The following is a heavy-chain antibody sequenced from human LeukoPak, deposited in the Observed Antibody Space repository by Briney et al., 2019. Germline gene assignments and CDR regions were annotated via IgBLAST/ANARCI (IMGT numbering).Heavy chain of an antibody. V-gene: IGHV4-59*08. CDR3: ARVGVGDAFDI. D-gene: IGHD1-26*01. J-gene: IGHJ3*02. Sequence: SETLSLTCAVSDGSINNYYWTWIRQPPGKGLEWIGCIHYSGSTYYNPSLKSRLTISLDMSKNQFSLKLSSVTAADTAVYYCARVGVGDAFDIWGQGTMVTVSS. CDR1: DGSINNYY. CDR2: IHYSGST.